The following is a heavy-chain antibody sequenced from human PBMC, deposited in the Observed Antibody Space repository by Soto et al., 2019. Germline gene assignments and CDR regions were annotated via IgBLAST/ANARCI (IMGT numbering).Heavy chain of an antibody. CDR1: GFTFSTYA. V-gene: IGHV3-30-3*01. J-gene: IGHJ5*02. D-gene: IGHD6-13*01. CDR2: ISYDGTNE. CDR3: ARDLVPLAGTNWAANHSDP. Sequence: QVQLVESGGGVVQPGRSLRLSCAASGFTFSTYAMHWVRQAPGKGLEWLAVISYDGTNEIYADSVKGRFIISRDNSMNTLFLQMNSLRPEDTAMYYCARDLVPLAGTNWAANHSDPWGQGNLVTVSS.